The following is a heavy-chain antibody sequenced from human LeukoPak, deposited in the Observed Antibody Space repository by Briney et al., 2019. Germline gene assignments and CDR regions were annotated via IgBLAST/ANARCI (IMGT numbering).Heavy chain of an antibody. CDR3: ARDPPLYSSSWPSDY. D-gene: IGHD6-13*01. Sequence: ASVKVSCKASGYTFISYGISWVRQAPGQGLEWMGWISPYNGNTNYAQKLQGRVTMTTDTSTSTAYMELRSLRSDDTAVYYCARDPPLYSSSWPSDYWGQGTLVTVSS. J-gene: IGHJ4*02. V-gene: IGHV1-18*01. CDR2: ISPYNGNT. CDR1: GYTFISYG.